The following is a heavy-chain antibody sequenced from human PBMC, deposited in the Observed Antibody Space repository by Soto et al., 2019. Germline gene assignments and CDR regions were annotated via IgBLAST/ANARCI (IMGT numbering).Heavy chain of an antibody. CDR1: GFRFRSYA. Sequence: QAGGSLRLSCVASGFRFRSYAMSWVRQAPGEGLEWVSVISGRDGSTYYADFVKGRFTISRDDSRNTLYLQMHSLRAEDTAVYYCARDRERDAWYEDYWGQGTLVTVSS. J-gene: IGHJ4*02. V-gene: IGHV3-23*01. CDR3: ARDRERDAWYEDY. CDR2: ISGRDGST. D-gene: IGHD6-13*01.